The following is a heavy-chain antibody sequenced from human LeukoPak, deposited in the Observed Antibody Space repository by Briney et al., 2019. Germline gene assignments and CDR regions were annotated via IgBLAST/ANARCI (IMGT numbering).Heavy chain of an antibody. J-gene: IGHJ4*02. CDR1: GGTFSSYA. CDR3: AREPPRYCSGGSCFAFDY. D-gene: IGHD2-15*01. CDR2: IIPIFGTA. V-gene: IGHV1-69*13. Sequence: ASVKVSCKASGGTFSSYAISWVRQAPRQGLEWMGGIIPIFGTANYAQKFQGRVTITADESTSTAYMELSSLRSEDTAVYYCAREPPRYCSGGSCFAFDYWGQGTLVTVSS.